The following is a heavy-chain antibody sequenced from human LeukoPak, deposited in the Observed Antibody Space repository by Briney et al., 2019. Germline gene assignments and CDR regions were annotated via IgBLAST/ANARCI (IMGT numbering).Heavy chain of an antibody. V-gene: IGHV3-21*01. CDR3: ARSGDSSGYYFPYYYXYGMDV. CDR2: ISSSSSYI. CDR1: GFTFSSYS. Sequence: GGSLRLSCAASGFTFSSYSMNWVRQAPGKGLEWVSSISSSSSYIYYADSVKGRFTISRDNAKNSLYLQMNSLRAEDTAVYYCARSGDSSGYYFPYYYXYGMDVWGQGTTVTVSS. J-gene: IGHJ6*02. D-gene: IGHD3-22*01.